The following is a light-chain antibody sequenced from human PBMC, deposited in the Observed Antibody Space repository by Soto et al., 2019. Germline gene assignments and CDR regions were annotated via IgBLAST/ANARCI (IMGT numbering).Light chain of an antibody. V-gene: IGKV1-39*01. J-gene: IGKJ1*01. CDR2: AAS. Sequence: DIQMTQSPSSLSASVGDRVTITCRASQSISSYLNWYQQKPGKAPKLLIYAASSLQSGVPSRFSGSGSGTEFTLTISGLQPDDFATYYCQHYNTYSTWTFGQGTKV. CDR3: QHYNTYSTWT. CDR1: QSISSY.